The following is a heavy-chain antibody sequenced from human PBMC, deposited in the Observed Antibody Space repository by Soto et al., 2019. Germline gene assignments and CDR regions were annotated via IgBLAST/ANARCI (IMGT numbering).Heavy chain of an antibody. CDR2: VIPIFGTA. D-gene: IGHD5-12*01. Sequence: QVQLVQSGAEVTKPGSSVKVSCKASGGTFSSYAISWVRQAPGQGLEWLGGVIPIFGTANCAQTFQGRVTMTADESTSTAYMELSSLRSEDTAVYYCARLNGYDRHADYDYGIDVWGQGTTVTVSS. CDR3: ARLNGYDRHADYDYGIDV. J-gene: IGHJ6*02. V-gene: IGHV1-69*01. CDR1: GGTFSSYA.